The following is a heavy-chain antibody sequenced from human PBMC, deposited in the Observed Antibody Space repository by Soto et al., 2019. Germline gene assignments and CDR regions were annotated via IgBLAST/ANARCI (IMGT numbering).Heavy chain of an antibody. CDR2: ISGSGGST. Sequence: PGGSLRLSCAASEFTFSSYAMSWVRQAPGKGLEWVSAISGSGGSTYYADSVKGRFTISGDNSKNTLYLQMNSLRAEDTAVYYCAKGGEVSYYYYYGMDVWGQGTTVTVSS. D-gene: IGHD2-21*01. CDR3: AKGGEVSYYYYYGMDV. CDR1: EFTFSSYA. J-gene: IGHJ6*02. V-gene: IGHV3-23*01.